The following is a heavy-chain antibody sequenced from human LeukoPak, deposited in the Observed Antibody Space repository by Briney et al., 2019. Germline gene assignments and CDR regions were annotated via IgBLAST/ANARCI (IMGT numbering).Heavy chain of an antibody. CDR3: ATGRAGGSYFKKSSTAKYGY. Sequence: SETLSLTCAVYGGSFSGYYWSWIRQPPGKGLEWIGEINHSGSTNYNPSLKSRVTISVDTSKNQFSLKLSSVTAADTAVYYCATGRAGGSYFKKSSTAKYGYWGQGTLVTVSS. CDR1: GGSFSGYY. J-gene: IGHJ4*02. V-gene: IGHV4-34*01. CDR2: INHSGST. D-gene: IGHD1-26*01.